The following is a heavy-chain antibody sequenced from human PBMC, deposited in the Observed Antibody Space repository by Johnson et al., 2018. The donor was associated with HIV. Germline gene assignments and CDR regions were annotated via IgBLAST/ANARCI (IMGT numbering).Heavy chain of an antibody. CDR1: GFTFGSYA. V-gene: IGHV3-64*01. CDR2: INDNGGTT. Sequence: VQLVESGGGLVQPGGSLRLSCAASGFTFGSYAMHWVRQAPGKGLEYVSAINDNGGTTYYANSVKGRFTISRDNSKNTLYLQMGSLRAEDMAVYYCARAGAVGFDAFDIWGQGTMVTVSS. D-gene: IGHD6-19*01. J-gene: IGHJ3*02. CDR3: ARAGAVGFDAFDI.